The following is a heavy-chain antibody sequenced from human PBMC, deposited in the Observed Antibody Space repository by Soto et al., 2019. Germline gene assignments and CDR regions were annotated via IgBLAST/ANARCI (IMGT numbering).Heavy chain of an antibody. CDR2: ISYSGSET. D-gene: IGHD6-13*01. CDR1: GFTFSSHG. CDR3: ATSRVSSSRYYLDY. Sequence: QPGGSLRLSCAASGFTFSSHGMHWVRQVPGKGLEWVALISYSGSETYYSDSVKGRFTVSRDNPQSMVYLQMDSLRAEDTALYYCATSRVSSSRYYLDYWGQGTLVTVSS. V-gene: IGHV3-33*05. J-gene: IGHJ4*02.